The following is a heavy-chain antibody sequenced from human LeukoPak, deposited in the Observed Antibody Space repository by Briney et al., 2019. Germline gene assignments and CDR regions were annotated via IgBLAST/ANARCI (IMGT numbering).Heavy chain of an antibody. CDR3: ARDPPSAYDSPFDY. V-gene: IGHV3-48*01. J-gene: IGHJ4*02. CDR2: ISSSSSTI. Sequence: GGSLRLSCAASGFTFSSYSMNWVRQAPGKGLEWVSYISSSSSTIYYADSVKGRFTISRDNAKNSLYLQMNSLRAEDTAVYYCARDPPSAYDSPFDYWGQGTLVTVSS. CDR1: GFTFSSYS. D-gene: IGHD3-16*01.